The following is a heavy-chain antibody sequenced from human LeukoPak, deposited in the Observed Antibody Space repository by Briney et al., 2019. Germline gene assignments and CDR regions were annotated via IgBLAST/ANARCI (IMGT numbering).Heavy chain of an antibody. Sequence: SVKVSFKASGGTFSSYAISWVRQAPGQGLELEGRIIPIFGTANYAQKFQGRVSITTDESTRTAYMELSSLRSEDTAVYYCARVIGGRDYWGQGTLVTVSS. CDR3: ARVIGGRDY. CDR2: IIPIFGTA. CDR1: GGTFSSYA. J-gene: IGHJ4*02. V-gene: IGHV1-69*05. D-gene: IGHD1-26*01.